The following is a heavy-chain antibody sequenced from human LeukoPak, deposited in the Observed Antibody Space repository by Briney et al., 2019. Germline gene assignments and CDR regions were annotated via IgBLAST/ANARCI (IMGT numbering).Heavy chain of an antibody. CDR3: ARSGYSSSYYFDY. J-gene: IGHJ4*02. CDR2: IYYSGST. D-gene: IGHD6-6*01. CDR1: GGSISSSSYY. Sequence: SETLSLTCTVSGGSISSSSYYWGWLRQPPGKGLVWIVSIYYSGSTYYNPSLKSRVTILVDTSKNQFSLKLRSVTAADTAVYYCARSGYSSSYYFDYWGQGTLVTVSS. V-gene: IGHV4-39*07.